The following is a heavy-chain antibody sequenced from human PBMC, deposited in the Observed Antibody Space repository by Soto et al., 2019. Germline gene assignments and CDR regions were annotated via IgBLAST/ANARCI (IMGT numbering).Heavy chain of an antibody. CDR1: DYSITSGYY. D-gene: IGHD1-26*01. CDR3: AKAAFRRGSHHSDC. J-gene: IGHJ4*02. V-gene: IGHV4-38-2*02. Sequence: SATLCLTFFVSDYSITSGYYWSWIRQPPGKGLEWIGSIYQGGDTYYNPSLNSPVTISVDTSNNRFSFRLASVTAADTAVYYCAKAAFRRGSHHSDCWGQGMLVTVS. CDR2: IYQGGDT.